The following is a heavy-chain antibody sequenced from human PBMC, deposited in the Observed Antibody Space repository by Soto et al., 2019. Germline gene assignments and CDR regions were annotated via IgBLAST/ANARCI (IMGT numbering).Heavy chain of an antibody. CDR2: INHSGST. J-gene: IGHJ4*02. D-gene: IGHD3-22*01. CDR3: ARGRMDYYDSSGYYDY. CDR1: GGSFSWYY. Sequence: PSETLSLTCAVYGGSFSWYYWSWIRQPPGKGLEWIGEINHSGSTNYNPSLKSRVTISVDTSKNQFSLKLSSVTAADTAVYYCARGRMDYYDSSGYYDYWGQGTLVTVSS. V-gene: IGHV4-34*01.